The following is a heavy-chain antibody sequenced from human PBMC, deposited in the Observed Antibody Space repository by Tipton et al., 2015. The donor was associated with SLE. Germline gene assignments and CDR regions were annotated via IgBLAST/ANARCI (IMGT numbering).Heavy chain of an antibody. Sequence: LRLSCTVSGGSISNYYWSWIRQPPGKGLEWTGYIYHSGSTNYNPSLKSRVTISVDTSKNQFSLKLSSVTAADTAVYYCARVSIVVVPGYFDYWGQGTLVTVSS. V-gene: IGHV4-59*01. J-gene: IGHJ4*02. CDR2: IYHSGST. CDR3: ARVSIVVVPGYFDY. D-gene: IGHD2-2*01. CDR1: GGSISNYY.